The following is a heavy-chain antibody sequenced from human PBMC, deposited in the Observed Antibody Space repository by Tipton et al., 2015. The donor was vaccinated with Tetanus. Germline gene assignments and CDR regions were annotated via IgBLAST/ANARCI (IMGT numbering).Heavy chain of an antibody. CDR3: ARRGDYVFYYESSGYLWGAAFDI. D-gene: IGHD3-22*01. V-gene: IGHV4-4*02. CDR2: IYLSGTT. Sequence: TLSLTCSVSGGSIRSSNWWSWVRQTPGKGLEWIGEIYLSGTTNYNPSLKSRVTISVDTSKNQFSLKLNSVTAADTAVYYCARRGDYVFYYESSGYLWGAAFDIWGQGTMVSVSA. CDR1: GGSIRSSNW. J-gene: IGHJ3*02.